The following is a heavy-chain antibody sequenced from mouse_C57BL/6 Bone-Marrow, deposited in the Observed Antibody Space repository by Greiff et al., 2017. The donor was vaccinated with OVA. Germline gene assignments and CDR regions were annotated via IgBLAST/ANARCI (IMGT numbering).Heavy chain of an antibody. CDR3: AIYYGGAY. CDR1: GFNIKDYY. CDR2: IDPEDGET. J-gene: IGHJ3*01. D-gene: IGHD2-1*01. V-gene: IGHV14-2*01. Sequence: EVKLQESGAELVKPGASVKLSCTASGFNIKDYYMHWVKQRTEQGLEWIGRIDPEDGETKYAPKFQGKATITAATSSNTAYLQLSSLTSEDTAVYYCAIYYGGAYWGQGTLVTVSA.